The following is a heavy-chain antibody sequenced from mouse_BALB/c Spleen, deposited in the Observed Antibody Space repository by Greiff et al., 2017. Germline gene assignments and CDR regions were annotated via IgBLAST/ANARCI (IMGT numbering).Heavy chain of an antibody. CDR2: ISYSGST. J-gene: IGHJ3*01. CDR1: GYSITSDYA. V-gene: IGHV3-2*02. CDR3: AREYDFPAY. Sequence: EVKLMESGPGLVKPSQSLSLTCTVTGYSITSDYAWNWIRQFPGNKLEWMGYISYSGSTSYNPSLKSRISITRDTSKNQFFLQLNSVTTEDTATYYFAREYDFPAYWGQGTLVTVSA. D-gene: IGHD2-4*01.